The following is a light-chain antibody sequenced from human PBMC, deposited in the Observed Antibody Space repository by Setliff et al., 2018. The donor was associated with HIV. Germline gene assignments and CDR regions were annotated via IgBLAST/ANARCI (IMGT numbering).Light chain of an antibody. Sequence: QSALTQPASVSGSPGQSITISCTGTSSDVGGYNYVSWHQQHPGKAPKLIIYEVRNRPSGISNRFSGSKSGNTASLTISGLQAEDEADYYCSSYASTNTLPFGTGTKVTVL. CDR2: EVR. CDR1: SSDVGGYNY. CDR3: SSYASTNTLP. J-gene: IGLJ1*01. V-gene: IGLV2-14*01.